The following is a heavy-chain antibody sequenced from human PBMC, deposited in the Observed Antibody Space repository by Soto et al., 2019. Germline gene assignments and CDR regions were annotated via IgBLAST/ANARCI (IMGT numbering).Heavy chain of an antibody. J-gene: IGHJ4*02. CDR3: ARDKRAVAGTIDY. D-gene: IGHD6-19*01. V-gene: IGHV1-18*01. CDR2: ISGYNGNI. CDR1: GYSFPSFD. Sequence: QVQLVQSGAEVRKPGASVKVSCKASGYSFPSFDISWVRQAPGQRLEWMGWISGYNGNINYAQKLQGRVTMTTDTSTSTAYMELSSLRADDTAVYYCARDKRAVAGTIDYWVQGTLLTVSS.